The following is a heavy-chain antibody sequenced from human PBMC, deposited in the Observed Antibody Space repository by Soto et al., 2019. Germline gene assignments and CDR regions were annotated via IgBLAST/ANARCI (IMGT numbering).Heavy chain of an antibody. D-gene: IGHD3-22*01. Sequence: QVQLVQSGAEVKKPGSSVKVSCKASGGTFSSYAISWVRQAPGQGLEWMGGIIPIFGTANYAQKFQGRVTIPADESTSTGYMELSSLRSEDTAVYYCARAPPPRITMIDGGDYWGQGTLVTVSS. CDR2: IIPIFGTA. CDR1: GGTFSSYA. V-gene: IGHV1-69*01. CDR3: ARAPPPRITMIDGGDY. J-gene: IGHJ4*02.